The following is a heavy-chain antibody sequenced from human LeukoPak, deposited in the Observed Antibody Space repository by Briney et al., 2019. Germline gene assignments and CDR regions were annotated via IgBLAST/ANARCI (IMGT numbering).Heavy chain of an antibody. V-gene: IGHV1-8*01. CDR1: GYTFTSYD. D-gene: IGHD2-15*01. Sequence: ASVKVSCKASGYTFTSYDINWVRQATGQGLEWMGWMNPNSGNTGYAQKFQGRVTMTRNTSISTAYVELSSLRSEDTAVYYCARARDLVVVGYYMDVWGKGTTVTVSS. J-gene: IGHJ6*03. CDR3: ARARDLVVVGYYMDV. CDR2: MNPNSGNT.